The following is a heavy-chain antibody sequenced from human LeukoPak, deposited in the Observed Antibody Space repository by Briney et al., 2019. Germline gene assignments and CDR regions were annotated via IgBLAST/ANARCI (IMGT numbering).Heavy chain of an antibody. D-gene: IGHD3-3*01. V-gene: IGHV3-73*01. CDR3: TRADDFWSGYYSPYYFDY. Sequence: GGSLRLSCAASGFTFSGSAMHWVRQASGKGLEWVGRIRSKANSYATAYAASVKGRFTISRDDSKNTAYLQMNSLKTEDTAVYYCTRADDFWSGYYSPYYFDYWGQGTLVTVSS. J-gene: IGHJ4*02. CDR2: IRSKANSYAT. CDR1: GFTFSGSA.